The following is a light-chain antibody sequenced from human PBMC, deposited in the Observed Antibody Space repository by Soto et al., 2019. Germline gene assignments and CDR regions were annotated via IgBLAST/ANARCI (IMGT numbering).Light chain of an antibody. J-gene: IGKJ1*01. V-gene: IGKV1-5*03. CDR3: QQDNIYWLP. Sequence: IQINKSPSTISYSVLDRFTIAVRASQTISNWLAWYQQKPGKAPKLLIYKASTLESGVPSRFSGSGSGTEFTLTIISLQPEEFVTYYCQQDNIYWLPFGEGTKVDIK. CDR2: KAS. CDR1: QTISNW.